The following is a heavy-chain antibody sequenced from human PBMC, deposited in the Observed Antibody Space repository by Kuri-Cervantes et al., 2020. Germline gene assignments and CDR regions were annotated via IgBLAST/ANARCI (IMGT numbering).Heavy chain of an antibody. CDR3: ARVGHCSSTSCLSYYYYGMDV. J-gene: IGHJ6*02. CDR2: INPNSGGT. CDR1: GYTFTGYY. D-gene: IGHD2-2*01. V-gene: IGHV1-2*04. Sequence: ASVKVSCKASGYTFTGYYMHWVRQAPGQGLEWMGWINPNSGGTNYAQKFQGWVTMTRDTSISTAYMELSRLRSDDTAVYYCARVGHCSSTSCLSYYYYGMDVWGQGTTVTVSS.